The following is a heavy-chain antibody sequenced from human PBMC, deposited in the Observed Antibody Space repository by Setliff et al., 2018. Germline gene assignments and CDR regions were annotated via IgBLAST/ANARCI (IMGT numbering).Heavy chain of an antibody. CDR3: ARLSEY. Sequence: ASVKVSCKTSGYTFIDYYLHWVRQAPGQGLEWMGWIDPKTGDTASAPRFEGRVSMTRDLATTTVFLEVNRLTSADTGVYFCARLSEYWGQGSLVTVSS. J-gene: IGHJ4*02. CDR1: GYTFIDYY. V-gene: IGHV1-2*02. CDR2: IDPKTGDT.